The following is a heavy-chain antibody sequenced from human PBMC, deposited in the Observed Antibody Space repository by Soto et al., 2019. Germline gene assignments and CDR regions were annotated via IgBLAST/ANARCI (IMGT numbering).Heavy chain of an antibody. CDR1: GDSVSSSSVT. Sequence: PSQTLSLTCAISGDSVSSSSVTWNWIRQSPSRGLEWLGRAYYRSKWYNDYAESVKSRITINPDTSKNQFSLHLNSVTPEDTAVYYCVRLIGISWLDFWRQGTLDTVSS. V-gene: IGHV6-1*01. CDR3: VRLIGISWLDF. J-gene: IGHJ5*01. D-gene: IGHD2-8*01. CDR2: AYYRSKWYN.